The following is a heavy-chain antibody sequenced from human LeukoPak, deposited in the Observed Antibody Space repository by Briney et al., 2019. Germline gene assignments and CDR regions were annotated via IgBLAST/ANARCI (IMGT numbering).Heavy chain of an antibody. V-gene: IGHV3-30*03. CDR3: ARDLSTLAYCGGDCYPTRDY. D-gene: IGHD2-21*02. J-gene: IGHJ4*02. CDR1: GFTFSSYG. Sequence: AGGSLRLSCAASGFTFSSYGMHWVRQAPGKGLEWVAVISYDGSNKYYADSVKGRFTISRDNSKNTLYLQVNSLRAEDTAVYYCARDLSTLAYCGGDCYPTRDYWGQGTLVTVSS. CDR2: ISYDGSNK.